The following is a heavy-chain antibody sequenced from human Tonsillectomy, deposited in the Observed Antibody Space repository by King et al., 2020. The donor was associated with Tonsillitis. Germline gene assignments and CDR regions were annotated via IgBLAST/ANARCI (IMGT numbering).Heavy chain of an antibody. CDR2: IYYSGST. V-gene: IGHV4-39*01. CDR3: ARVPYYYYYMDV. J-gene: IGHJ6*03. Sequence: PLQESGPGLVKPSETLSLTCTVSGGSISSSSYYWGWIRQPPGKGLEWIGSIYYSGSTYYNPSLKSRVTISVDTSKNQFSLKLSSLTAADTAVYYCARVPYYYYYMDVWGKGTTVTVSS. CDR1: GGSISSSSYY.